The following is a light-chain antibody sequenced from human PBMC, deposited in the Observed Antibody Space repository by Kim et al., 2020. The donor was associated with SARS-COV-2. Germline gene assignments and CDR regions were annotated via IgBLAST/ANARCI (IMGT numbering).Light chain of an antibody. CDR1: PTLNTN. CDR2: GAS. J-gene: IGKJ2*03. V-gene: IGKV3-15*01. CDR3: HRYANWPYG. Sequence: SVSTGSRVTLSCRTSPTLNTNLAWYHQKPGQPPRLLIYGASPRAAGIPARFSGSVSGTDFTLTISGLQSEDFAVYYCHRYANWPYGFGKGTKLEI.